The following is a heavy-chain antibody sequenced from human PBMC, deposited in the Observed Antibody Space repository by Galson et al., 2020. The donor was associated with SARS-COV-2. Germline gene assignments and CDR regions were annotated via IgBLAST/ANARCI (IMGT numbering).Heavy chain of an antibody. CDR2: IRSDGSNK. CDR1: GFTFSTYD. CDR3: AKGSGGYSGFLFAWAYHYYTDV. D-gene: IGHD5-12*01. V-gene: IGHV3-30*02. Sequence: GGSLRLSCAASGFTFSTYDMHWVRQAPGRGLEWVALIRSDGSNKYYEDSVKGRFTISRDNSRDTFYLQMNGLRVEDTAVYYCAKGSGGYSGFLFAWAYHYYTDVWGNGPTVTVTS. J-gene: IGHJ6*03.